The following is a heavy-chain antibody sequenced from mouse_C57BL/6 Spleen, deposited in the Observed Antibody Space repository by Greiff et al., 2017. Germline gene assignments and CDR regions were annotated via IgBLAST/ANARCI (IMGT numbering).Heavy chain of an antibody. D-gene: IGHD2-3*01. CDR1: GYTFTDYY. CDR2: INPNNGGT. V-gene: IGHV1-26*01. Sequence: EVQLQQSGPEPVKPGASVKISCKASGYTFTDYYMNWVKQSHGKSLEWIGDINPNNGGTSYNQKFKGKATLTVDKSSSTAYMELRSLTSEDSAVYYCARHRYDGYDGYAMDYWGQGTSVTVSS. J-gene: IGHJ4*01. CDR3: ARHRYDGYDGYAMDY.